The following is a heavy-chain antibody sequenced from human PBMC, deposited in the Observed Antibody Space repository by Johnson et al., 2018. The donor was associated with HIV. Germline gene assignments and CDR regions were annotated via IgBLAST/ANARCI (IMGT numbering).Heavy chain of an antibody. V-gene: IGHV3-30*04. D-gene: IGHD6-19*01. CDR3: ARETGIVVADTALTAFDI. Sequence: QVHLVESGGGVVQPGRSLRLSCAASGFTFSSYAMHWVRQAPGKGLEWVAVISSDGSNEYYADSVRGRFTISRDSSKSALYLQMNSLRAEDTAVYYCARETGIVVADTALTAFDIWGQGTMVTVSS. J-gene: IGHJ3*02. CDR2: ISSDGSNE. CDR1: GFTFSSYA.